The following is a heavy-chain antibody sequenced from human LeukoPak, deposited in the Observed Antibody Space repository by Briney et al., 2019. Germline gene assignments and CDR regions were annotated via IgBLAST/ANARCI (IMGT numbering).Heavy chain of an antibody. V-gene: IGHV3-30*14. Sequence: GGSLRLSCAASGFTFSSYAMHWVRQAPGKGLEWVAFIQYDGSKTYYTDSVKGRFTISRDNSKNTLWLQMNSLRPEDTALYYCSPLVPFDYWGQGTLVTVSS. CDR3: SPLVPFDY. J-gene: IGHJ4*02. CDR1: GFTFSSYA. D-gene: IGHD6-13*01. CDR2: IQYDGSKT.